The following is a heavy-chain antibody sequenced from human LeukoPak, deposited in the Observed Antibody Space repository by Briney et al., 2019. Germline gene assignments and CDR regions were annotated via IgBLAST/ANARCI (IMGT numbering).Heavy chain of an antibody. Sequence: GGSLRLSCAASGFTFSTYAMNWVRQAPGKGLEWVSGISGSGGSTYYADSVKGRFTTSRDNSKNTLYLQMNSLRAEDTAVYYCARVVPPTDYGSGSYFWDPYYFDYWGQGTLVTVSS. CDR3: ARVVPPTDYGSGSYFWDPYYFDY. V-gene: IGHV3-23*01. CDR1: GFTFSTYA. J-gene: IGHJ4*02. D-gene: IGHD3-10*01. CDR2: ISGSGGST.